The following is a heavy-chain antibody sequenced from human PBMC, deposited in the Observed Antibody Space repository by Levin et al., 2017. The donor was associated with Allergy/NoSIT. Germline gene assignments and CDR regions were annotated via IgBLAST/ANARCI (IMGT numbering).Heavy chain of an antibody. V-gene: IGHV4-61*01. D-gene: IGHD1-26*01. CDR2: LFYSGST. J-gene: IGHJ3*01. CDR1: GASVSSGRYS. CDR3: AKVHSWGGTLGAVDL. Sequence: SQTLSLTCSVSGASVSSGRYSWSWNRHPPGKEPEWIGNLFYSGSTNYNPSLRGRVTIALDTSTNQFTLRLTSVTPADTALYSCAKVHSWGGTLGAVDLWGQGTMVTVSS.